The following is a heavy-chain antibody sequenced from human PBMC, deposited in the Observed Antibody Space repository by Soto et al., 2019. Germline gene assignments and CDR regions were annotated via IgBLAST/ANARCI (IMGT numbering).Heavy chain of an antibody. Sequence: GGSLRLSCAASGFTFSSYAMSWVRQAPGKGLEWVGRIKSKTDGGTTDYAAPVKGRFSISRDDSKNTLYLQMNSLKTEDTAVYYCTTVERITIFGVVIPATYYYYYYMDVWGKGTTVTVSS. CDR1: GFTFSSYA. J-gene: IGHJ6*03. CDR3: TTVERITIFGVVIPATYYYYYYMDV. CDR2: IKSKTDGGTT. V-gene: IGHV3-15*01. D-gene: IGHD3-3*01.